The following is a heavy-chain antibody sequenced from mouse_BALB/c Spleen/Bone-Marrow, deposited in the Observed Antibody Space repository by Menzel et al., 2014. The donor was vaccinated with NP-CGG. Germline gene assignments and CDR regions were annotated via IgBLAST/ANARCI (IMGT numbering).Heavy chain of an antibody. V-gene: IGHV1-14*01. CDR1: GYTFTSYL. J-gene: IGHJ2*01. Sequence: VQLQQSGPELVKPGASVKMSCKASGYTFTSYLIHWVKQKPGQGLEWIGYITPYNDDTKYNEKFKGKATLTSDKSSSTAYMELSSLTSEDSAVYYCARWGGTPYFDYWGQGTILTVSS. D-gene: IGHD4-1*01. CDR3: ARWGGTPYFDY. CDR2: ITPYNDDT.